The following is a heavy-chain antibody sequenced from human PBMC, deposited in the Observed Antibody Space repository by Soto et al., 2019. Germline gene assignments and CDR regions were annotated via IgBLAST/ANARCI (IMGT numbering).Heavy chain of an antibody. Sequence: QVQLQESGPGLVKPSGTLSLTCAVSGGSISSSNWWSWVRQPPGKGLEWIGEIYHSGSTNYNPSLKRRVTLSVGKSKTQFSLKLSSVTAADTAVYYCEGMSLKLWFDYWGQGTLVTVSS. CDR2: IYHSGST. CDR1: GGSISSSNW. D-gene: IGHD5-18*01. V-gene: IGHV4-4*02. CDR3: EGMSLKLWFDY. J-gene: IGHJ4*02.